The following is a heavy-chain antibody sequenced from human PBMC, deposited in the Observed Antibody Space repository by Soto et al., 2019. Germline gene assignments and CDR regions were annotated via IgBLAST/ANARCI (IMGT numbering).Heavy chain of an antibody. J-gene: IGHJ6*01. D-gene: IGHD3-3*01. Sequence: ASVKVSCKASGYTFTSYAMHWVRQAPGQRLEWMGWINAGNGNTKYSQKFQGRVTITRDTSASTAYMELSSLRSEDTAVYYCARSGHHPWASFGVVRIGYYGMDGWGQGTTVTVSS. CDR1: GYTFTSYA. CDR2: INAGNGNT. CDR3: ARSGHHPWASFGVVRIGYYGMDG. V-gene: IGHV1-3*01.